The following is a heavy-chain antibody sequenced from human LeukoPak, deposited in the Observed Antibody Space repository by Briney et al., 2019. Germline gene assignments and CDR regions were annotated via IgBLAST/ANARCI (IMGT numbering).Heavy chain of an antibody. CDR3: AKGCGATTVVTWVDYYYGMDV. CDR1: GFTFSSYA. V-gene: IGHV3-23*01. J-gene: IGHJ6*02. CDR2: ISGSGGST. Sequence: GGSLRLSCAASGFTFSSYAMSWVRQAPGKGLEWVSAISGSGGSTYYADSVKGRFTISRDNSKNTLYLQMNSLRAEDTAVYHCAKGCGATTVVTWVDYYYGMDVWGQGTTVTVSS. D-gene: IGHD4-23*01.